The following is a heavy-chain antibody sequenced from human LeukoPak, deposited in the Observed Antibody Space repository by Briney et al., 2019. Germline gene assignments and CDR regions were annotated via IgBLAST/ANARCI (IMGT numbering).Heavy chain of an antibody. CDR2: IYYSGST. J-gene: IGHJ4*02. Sequence: SETLSLTCTVSGGSISSYYWSWIRQPPGKGLEWIGYIYYSGSTNYNPSLKSRVTISVDTSKNQFSLKLSSVTAADTAVYYCARTRYGSGDYWGQGTLVTVSS. CDR1: GGSISSYY. CDR3: ARTRYGSGDY. D-gene: IGHD3-10*01. V-gene: IGHV4-59*12.